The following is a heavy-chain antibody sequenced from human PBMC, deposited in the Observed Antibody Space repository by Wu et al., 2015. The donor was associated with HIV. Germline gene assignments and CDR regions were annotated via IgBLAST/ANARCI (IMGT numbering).Heavy chain of an antibody. CDR3: AGPRTNQINSGWLWETYYYGLDV. CDR1: DYTFISYG. D-gene: IGHD6-19*01. Sequence: QIQMVQSGGEVKKPGASVKVSCEASDYTFISYGFSWVRQAPGQGLEWMGWISVYGGNTHYAQKFQGRVTLTTDXSTNTAXMELRSLRSDDAAVYYCAGPRTNQINSGWLWETYYYGLDVWGQGTTVTVSS. CDR2: ISVYGGNT. V-gene: IGHV1-18*01. J-gene: IGHJ6*02.